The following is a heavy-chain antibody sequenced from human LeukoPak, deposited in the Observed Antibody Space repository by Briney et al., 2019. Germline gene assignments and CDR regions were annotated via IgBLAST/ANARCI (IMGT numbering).Heavy chain of an antibody. J-gene: IGHJ4*02. Sequence: GGSLRLSCAASGFTFRTYAMTWVRQAAGKGLESVSIVSATSTKSYYAESVKGRFTVSRDNSENTLYLQMNSLRVEDTAVYFCARGWSPLVVPGALKFFWGQGTLVTVSS. CDR2: VSATSTKS. CDR3: ARGWSPLVVPGALKFF. CDR1: GFTFRTYA. D-gene: IGHD2-2*01. V-gene: IGHV3-23*01.